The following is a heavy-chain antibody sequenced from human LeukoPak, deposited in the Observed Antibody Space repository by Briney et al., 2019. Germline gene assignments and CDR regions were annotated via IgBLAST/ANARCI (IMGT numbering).Heavy chain of an antibody. D-gene: IGHD3-22*01. J-gene: IGHJ1*01. CDR2: IYSSGST. CDR3: ARVDDSSGYEYFQH. CDR1: GFTVSSSY. V-gene: IGHV3-66*01. Sequence: GGSLRLSCAPSGFTVSSSYMSWVRQAPAKGLDWVSIIYSSGSTYYADSVKGRFTISRDNSKNTLYLQMNSLRAEDTAVYYCARVDDSSGYEYFQHWGQGTLVTVSS.